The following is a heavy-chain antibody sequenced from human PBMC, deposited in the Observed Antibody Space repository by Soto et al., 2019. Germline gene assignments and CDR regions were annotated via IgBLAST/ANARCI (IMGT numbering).Heavy chain of an antibody. V-gene: IGHV1-8*01. CDR2: MNPNSGTT. D-gene: IGHD6-19*01. J-gene: IGHJ5*02. CDR1: GYTFTSFD. Sequence: QVQLVQSGAEVKKPGASVKVSCKASGYTFTSFDIHWVRQATGQGLEWMGWMNPNSGTTNYAQKFQDRVTMTRNTSISTAYMEVSSLRSDDTAIYYCARPYYSGWFLFPSWGQGTLFTVSS. CDR3: ARPYYSGWFLFPS.